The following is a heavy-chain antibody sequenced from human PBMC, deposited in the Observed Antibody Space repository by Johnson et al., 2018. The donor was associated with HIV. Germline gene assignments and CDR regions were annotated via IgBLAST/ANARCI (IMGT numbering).Heavy chain of an antibody. CDR2: ISWHSGSI. D-gene: IGHD3-10*01. Sequence: VLLVESGGGLVQPGRSLRLSCAASGFTFDDYAMHWVRQAPGKGLEWVSGISWHSGSIGYADSVKGRFTISRDNAKNSLYLQMNMLRAEDTALYYCAKEAAMVQGGAFDIWGQGTMVTVSS. J-gene: IGHJ3*02. CDR3: AKEAAMVQGGAFDI. V-gene: IGHV3-9*01. CDR1: GFTFDDYA.